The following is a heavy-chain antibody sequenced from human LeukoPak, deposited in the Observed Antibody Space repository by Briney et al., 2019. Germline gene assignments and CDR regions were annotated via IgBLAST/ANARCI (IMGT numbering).Heavy chain of an antibody. CDR2: ISSSSSYI. J-gene: IGHJ4*02. Sequence: GGSLRLSCAASGFTFSSYSMNWVRQAPGKGLEWVSSISSSSSYIYYADSVKGRFTISRDNAKNSLHLQMNSLRAEDTAVYYCARDLVTMVRGVIITRFDYWGQGTLVTVSS. CDR1: GFTFSSYS. CDR3: ARDLVTMVRGVIITRFDY. D-gene: IGHD3-10*01. V-gene: IGHV3-21*01.